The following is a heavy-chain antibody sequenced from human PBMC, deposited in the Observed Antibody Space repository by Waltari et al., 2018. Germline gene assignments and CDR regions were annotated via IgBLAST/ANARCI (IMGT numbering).Heavy chain of an antibody. Sequence: QVQLQESGPGLVKPSETLSLTCTVSGGSISSYYWSWIRQPPGKGLEWIGYIYYSGSTNYNPSLKSRVTISVDTSKNQFSLKLSSVTAADTAVYYCAREGWNYYDSYGMDVWGQGTTVTVSS. CDR2: IYYSGST. D-gene: IGHD3-10*01. CDR3: AREGWNYYDSYGMDV. V-gene: IGHV4-59*01. J-gene: IGHJ6*02. CDR1: GGSISSYY.